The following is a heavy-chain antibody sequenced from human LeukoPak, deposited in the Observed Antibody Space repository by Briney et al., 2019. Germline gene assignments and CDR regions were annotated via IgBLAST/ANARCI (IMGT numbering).Heavy chain of an antibody. D-gene: IGHD2-21*01. J-gene: IGHJ6*03. Sequence: ASVKVSCKASGYTFTGYYMHWVRQAPGQGLEWMGRINPNSGGTNYAQKFQGRVTMTRDTSISTAYMELSSLRSEDTAVYYCARAGAYCGGDCYLNYYYYYYMDVWGKGTTVTVSS. CDR2: INPNSGGT. CDR1: GYTFTGYY. V-gene: IGHV1-2*06. CDR3: ARAGAYCGGDCYLNYYYYYYMDV.